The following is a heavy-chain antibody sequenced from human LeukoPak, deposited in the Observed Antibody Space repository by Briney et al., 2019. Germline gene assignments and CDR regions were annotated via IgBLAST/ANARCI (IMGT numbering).Heavy chain of an antibody. CDR2: IYTSGST. CDR3: ARGTTFAVAYWFDY. D-gene: IGHD6-19*01. CDR1: GDSTTSGSYY. J-gene: IGHJ4*02. Sequence: SQTLSLTCTVSGDSTTSGSYYWTWIRQPAGKGLEWIGRIYTSGSTNYNPSLKSRVTISRDTSKNQFSLKLNSVTAADTAVYFCARGTTFAVAYWFDYWGQGALVTVSS. V-gene: IGHV4-61*02.